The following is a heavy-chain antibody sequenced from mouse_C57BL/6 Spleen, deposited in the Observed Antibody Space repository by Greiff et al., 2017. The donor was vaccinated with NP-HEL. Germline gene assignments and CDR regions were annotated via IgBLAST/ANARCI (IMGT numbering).Heavy chain of an antibody. CDR1: GYTFTSYW. Sequence: QVQLQQPGAELVKPGASVKLSCKASGYTFTSYWMHWVKQRPGRGLEWIGRIDPNSGGTKYNEKFKSKATLTVDKPSSTAYLQLSSLTSENSAVYYCARAGVIYYGYDVYYYAMAYWGQGTSVTVSS. D-gene: IGHD2-2*01. CDR3: ARAGVIYYGYDVYYYAMAY. CDR2: IDPNSGGT. V-gene: IGHV1-72*01. J-gene: IGHJ4*01.